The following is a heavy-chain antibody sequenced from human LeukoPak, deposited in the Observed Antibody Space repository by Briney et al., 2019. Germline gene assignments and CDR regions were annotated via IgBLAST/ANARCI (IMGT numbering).Heavy chain of an antibody. D-gene: IGHD3-16*01. J-gene: IGHJ4*02. CDR3: AKEAPPGGYSFDY. CDR2: GSGGST. Sequence: GGSLRLSCAASGFTFSSYAMSWVRQAPGKGLEWVSAGSGGSTYYADSVKGRFTISTDNSKNTLYLQMNSLRAEDTAVYYCAKEAPPGGYSFDYWGQGTLVTVSS. V-gene: IGHV3-23*01. CDR1: GFTFSSYA.